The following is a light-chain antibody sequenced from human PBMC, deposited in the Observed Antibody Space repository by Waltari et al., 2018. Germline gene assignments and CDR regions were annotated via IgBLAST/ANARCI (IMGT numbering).Light chain of an antibody. CDR3: CSYAGSSTVV. J-gene: IGLJ2*01. V-gene: IGLV2-23*01. CDR1: SSDVGSYHL. Sequence: QSALTPPASVSGSPGQSITISCTGTSSDVGSYHLVTWYQQHPGKAHNLMIYEGSKRPSGVSNRFSGSKSGNTASLTISGLQAEDEADYYCCSYAGSSTVVFGGGTKLTVL. CDR2: EGS.